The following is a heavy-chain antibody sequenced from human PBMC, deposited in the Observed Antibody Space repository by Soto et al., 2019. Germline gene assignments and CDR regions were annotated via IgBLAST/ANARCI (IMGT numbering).Heavy chain of an antibody. CDR3: ARRIATAGLFDY. V-gene: IGHV4-59*12. D-gene: IGHD6-13*01. CDR1: GDSIRSYY. CDR2: IYDSGST. Sequence: SETLSLTCTVSGDSIRSYYWSWIRQPPGKGLEWIGYIYDSGSTNYNPSLKSRVTISADTSKNQFSLKLISVTAADTAVYYCARRIATAGLFDYWGQGTLVTVSS. J-gene: IGHJ4*02.